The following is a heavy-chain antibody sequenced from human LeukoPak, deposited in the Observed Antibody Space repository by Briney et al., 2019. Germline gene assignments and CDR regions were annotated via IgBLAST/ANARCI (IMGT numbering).Heavy chain of an antibody. CDR3: AKISGGSGWYFDL. J-gene: IGHJ2*01. V-gene: IGHV3-23*01. D-gene: IGHD4-23*01. CDR1: GFTLGTYF. Sequence: GGSLRLSCVASGFTLGTYFMIWVRQGPGKRLEWVAAISRASENTYYADSVKGRCTISRDDPQNTVSLQMNSLRAEDTAVYYCAKISGGSGWYFDLWGLGTLVTVSS. CDR2: ISRASENT.